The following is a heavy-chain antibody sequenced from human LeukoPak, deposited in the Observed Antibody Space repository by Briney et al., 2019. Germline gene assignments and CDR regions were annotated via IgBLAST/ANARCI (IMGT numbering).Heavy chain of an antibody. J-gene: IGHJ4*02. CDR1: GASISSYY. Sequence: SETLSLTCTVSGASISSYYWSWIRQPPGKGLEWIGYIYNSGSTKYNPSLKSRVTISVDTSKNQFSLNLSSVTAADTAVYSCARDGGTGYFDYWGQGTLVTVSS. CDR3: ARDGGTGYFDY. D-gene: IGHD3-16*01. V-gene: IGHV4-4*08. CDR2: IYNSGST.